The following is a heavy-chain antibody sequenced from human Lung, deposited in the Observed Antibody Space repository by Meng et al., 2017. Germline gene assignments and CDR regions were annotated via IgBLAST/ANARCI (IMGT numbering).Heavy chain of an antibody. V-gene: IGHV1-3*01. J-gene: IGHJ4*02. CDR3: ARDLNGDRGIYFDY. Sequence: QVQLVQSGTEVKKPGASGKLSCKTSENSFTNYVIHWVRQAPGQRLEWMGWIRVGNDETHYSQKFQGRVTISRDTSASTAYMEMSSLRSEDTAIYYCARDLNGDRGIYFDYWGQGTLVTVSS. D-gene: IGHD3-10*01. CDR2: IRVGNDET. CDR1: ENSFTNYV.